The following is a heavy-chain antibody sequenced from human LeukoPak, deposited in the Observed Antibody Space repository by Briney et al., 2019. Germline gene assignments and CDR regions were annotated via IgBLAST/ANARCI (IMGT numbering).Heavy chain of an antibody. D-gene: IGHD6-13*01. CDR1: GFTFWRYS. V-gene: IGHV3-21*01. CDR2: ISSSSSYI. J-gene: IGHJ4*02. CDR3: ALTSYSSSFTNTSHFDY. Sequence: GGSLRLSCAASGFTFWRYSMNWVRQAPGKGLEWVSSISSSSSYIYYADSVKGRFTISRDNAKNSLYLQMNSLRAEDTAVYYCALTSYSSSFTNTSHFDYWGQGTLVTVSS.